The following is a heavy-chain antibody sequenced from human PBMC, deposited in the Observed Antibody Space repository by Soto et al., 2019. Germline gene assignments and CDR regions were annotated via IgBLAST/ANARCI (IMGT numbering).Heavy chain of an antibody. D-gene: IGHD2-15*01. CDR1: GFTFSNYA. V-gene: IGHV3-23*01. J-gene: IGHJ2*01. CDR3: ANMVETFDL. CDR2: VSGSGGST. Sequence: EVQLLESGGGLVQPGGSLRLSCAASGFTFSNYAMSWVRQAPGRGLEWVSAVSGSGGSTYYADSVKGRFTISRDNSKNTLYLQMNSLRAEDTAVYYWANMVETFDLWGRGTLVTVSS.